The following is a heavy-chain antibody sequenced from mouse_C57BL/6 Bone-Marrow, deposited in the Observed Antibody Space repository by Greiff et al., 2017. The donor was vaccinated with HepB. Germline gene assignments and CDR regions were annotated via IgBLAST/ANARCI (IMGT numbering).Heavy chain of an antibody. J-gene: IGHJ1*03. CDR3: ARSELSSPLWYFDV. V-gene: IGHV1-64*01. D-gene: IGHD1-1*02. CDR1: GYTFTSYW. CDR2: IHPNSGST. Sequence: QVQLQQPGAELVKPGASVKLSCKASGYTFTSYWMHWVKQRPGQGLEWIGMIHPNSGSTNYNEKFKSKATLTVDKSSSTAYMQLSSLTSEDSAVYYCARSELSSPLWYFDVWGTGTTVTVSS.